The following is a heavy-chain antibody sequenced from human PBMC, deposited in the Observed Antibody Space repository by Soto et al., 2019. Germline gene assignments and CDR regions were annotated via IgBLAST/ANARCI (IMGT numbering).Heavy chain of an antibody. D-gene: IGHD3-10*01. CDR1: GFTFSGSA. J-gene: IGHJ6*02. Sequence: PGGSLRLSCAASGFTFSGSAMHWVRQASGKGLEWVGRIRSKANSYATAYAASVKGRFTISRDDSKNTAYLQMNSLKTEDTAVYYCTRPPLRYGSGSYNYYYGMDVWGQRTKVTVSS. CDR2: IRSKANSYAT. CDR3: TRPPLRYGSGSYNYYYGMDV. V-gene: IGHV3-73*01.